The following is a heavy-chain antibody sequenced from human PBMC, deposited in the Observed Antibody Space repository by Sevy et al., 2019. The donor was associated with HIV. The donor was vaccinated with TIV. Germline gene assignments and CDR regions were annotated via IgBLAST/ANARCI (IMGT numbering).Heavy chain of an antibody. J-gene: IGHJ4*01. CDR2: INNRGTT. D-gene: IGHD3-16*01. CDR1: GFTFVNYA. V-gene: IGHV3-23*01. Sequence: GGSLRLSCAASGFTFVNYAIIWVRQSPGKGLEWISTINNRGTTHYADSVKGRFTISRDNSDNTVSLQMNSLRVDETAVYYSGRSVLGDKWGHGTLVTVSS. CDR3: GRSVLGDK.